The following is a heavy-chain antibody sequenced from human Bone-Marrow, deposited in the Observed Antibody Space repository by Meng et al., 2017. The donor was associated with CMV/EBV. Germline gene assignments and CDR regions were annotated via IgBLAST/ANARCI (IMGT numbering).Heavy chain of an antibody. J-gene: IGHJ2*01. D-gene: IGHD2-2*02. Sequence: TVAGGSVSSGSYYWSCVRQPPGKGLEWIGYIYYSGSTNYNPSLKSRVTISVDTSKNQFSLKLSSVTAADTAVYYCAYQLLYSGYFDLWGRGTLVTVSS. CDR2: IYYSGST. CDR1: GGSVSSGSYY. V-gene: IGHV4-61*01. CDR3: AYQLLYSGYFDL.